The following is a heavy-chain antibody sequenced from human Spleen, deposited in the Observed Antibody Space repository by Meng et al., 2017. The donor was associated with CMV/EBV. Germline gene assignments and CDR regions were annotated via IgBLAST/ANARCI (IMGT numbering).Heavy chain of an antibody. D-gene: IGHD3-3*01. CDR3: AKDLYYDFWSGYYREYYYYGMDV. V-gene: IGHV3-21*01. CDR1: GFTFSSYY. CDR2: IDSTSNYI. Sequence: GGSLRLSCAASGFTFSSYYMNWVRQAPGKGLEWVSYIDSTSNYIYYADSVKGRFTISRDNSKNTLYLQMNSLRAEDTAVYYCAKDLYYDFWSGYYREYYYYGMDVWGQGTTVTVSS. J-gene: IGHJ6*02.